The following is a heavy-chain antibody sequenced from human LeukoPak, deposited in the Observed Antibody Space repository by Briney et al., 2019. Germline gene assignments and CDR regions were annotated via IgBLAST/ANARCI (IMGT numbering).Heavy chain of an antibody. Sequence: GGSLRLSCAASGFTFSSYSMNWVRQAPGKGLEWVSSISSSSSYIYYADSVKGRFTISRDNAKNSLYLQMNSLRAEDTAVYYCAKMSGGYSGYDFVGKYYYMDVWGKGTTVTVSS. CDR2: ISSSSSYI. D-gene: IGHD5-12*01. V-gene: IGHV3-21*01. J-gene: IGHJ6*03. CDR1: GFTFSSYS. CDR3: AKMSGGYSGYDFVGKYYYMDV.